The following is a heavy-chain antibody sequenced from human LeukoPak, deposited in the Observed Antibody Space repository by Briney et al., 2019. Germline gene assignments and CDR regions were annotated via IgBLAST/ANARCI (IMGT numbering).Heavy chain of an antibody. CDR1: GFTFSSYG. CDR3: AKDNGIAAAGWFDP. CDR2: ISYDGSNK. J-gene: IGHJ5*02. D-gene: IGHD6-13*01. Sequence: GGSLRLSCAASGFTFSSYGMHWVRQAPGKGLEWVAVISYDGSNKYYADSVKGRFTISRDNSKNTLYLQMNSPRAEDTAVYYCAKDNGIAAAGWFDPWGQGTLVTVSS. V-gene: IGHV3-30*18.